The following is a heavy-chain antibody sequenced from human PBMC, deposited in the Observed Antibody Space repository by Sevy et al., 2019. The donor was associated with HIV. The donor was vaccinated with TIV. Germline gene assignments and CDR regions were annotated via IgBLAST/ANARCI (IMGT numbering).Heavy chain of an antibody. Sequence: GGSLRLSCAASGFTFSSYSMNWVRQAPGKGLEWVSSISGISNYIYYADSVKGRFTISRDNAKSSLYLQMNGLRAEDTAGYYCARTGCSITSCLTADAFDIWGQGTLVTDSS. V-gene: IGHV3-21*06. CDR2: ISGISNYI. D-gene: IGHD2-2*01. J-gene: IGHJ3*02. CDR3: ARTGCSITSCLTADAFDI. CDR1: GFTFSSYS.